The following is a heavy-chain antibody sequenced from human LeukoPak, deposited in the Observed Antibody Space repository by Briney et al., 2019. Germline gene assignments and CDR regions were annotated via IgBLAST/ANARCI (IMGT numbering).Heavy chain of an antibody. CDR2: VSLTGST. J-gene: IGHJ4*02. D-gene: IGHD3-22*01. CDR3: ARGPCQFDSSGAFDF. V-gene: IGHV4-4*07. CDR1: GDPINDFY. Sequence: SETLSLTCTVSGDPINDFYWSWIRQPAGRGLEWIGRVSLTGSTNYNPSLNSRVTISVDTSKKQFSVRLRSVTAADTAVYYCARGPCQFDSSGAFDFWGQGALVTVSS.